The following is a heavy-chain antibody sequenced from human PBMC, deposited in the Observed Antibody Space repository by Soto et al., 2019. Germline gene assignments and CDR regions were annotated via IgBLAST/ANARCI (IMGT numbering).Heavy chain of an antibody. CDR1: GDSFNDYY. CDR3: ARESGGATATLDYYYFYMDV. V-gene: IGHV1-2*04. Sequence: QVQLVQSGAEVRKPGASVTVSCRSSGDSFNDYYIHWVRQAPGQGLEWMGWINPNSGVTRYAQKFQGWVSMTRDTSIRTVYMQLSRLRSEDTAVHYCARESGGATATLDYYYFYMDVWGTGTTVTVSS. CDR2: INPNSGVT. D-gene: IGHD5-12*01. J-gene: IGHJ6*03.